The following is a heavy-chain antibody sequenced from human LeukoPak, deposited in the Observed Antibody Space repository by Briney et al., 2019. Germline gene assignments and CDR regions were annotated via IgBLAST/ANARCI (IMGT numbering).Heavy chain of an antibody. CDR3: ARGLVSRYFDWLLSPTDAFDI. D-gene: IGHD3-9*01. CDR2: MNPNSGNT. V-gene: IGHV1-8*01. J-gene: IGHJ3*02. Sequence: SVKVSCKASGYTFTSYDINWVRQATGQGFEWMGWMNPNSGNTGYAQKFQGRVTMTRNTSISTAYMELSSLRSEDTAVYYCARGLVSRYFDWLLSPTDAFDIWGQGTMVTVSS. CDR1: GYTFTSYD.